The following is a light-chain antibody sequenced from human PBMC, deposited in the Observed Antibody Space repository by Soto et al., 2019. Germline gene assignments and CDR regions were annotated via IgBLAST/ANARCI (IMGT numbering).Light chain of an antibody. CDR3: HQYGTAPLT. CDR1: QSVAANY. CDR2: GAS. J-gene: IGKJ3*01. Sequence: EVVLAQSPGTLSLSPGERAALSCRASQSVAANYLAWYQQKRGQAPRLLIYGASSRATGIPDRFSGSGSGTDFTLTISRLEPEDFSVYYCHQYGTAPLTFGPGTKVDIK. V-gene: IGKV3-20*01.